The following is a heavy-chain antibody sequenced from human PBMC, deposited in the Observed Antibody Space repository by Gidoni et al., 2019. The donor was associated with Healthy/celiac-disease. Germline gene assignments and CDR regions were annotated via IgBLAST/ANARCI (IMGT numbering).Heavy chain of an antibody. CDR2: ISGSGGST. J-gene: IGHJ4*02. Sequence: EVQLLESGGGLVQPGGSLRLSCAASGFNFSSYAMSWVRQAQGKGLEWVSAISGSGGSTYYADSGKGRFTISRDNSKNTLYLQMNSLRAEDTAVYYCAKDMVYYYGSGSYLFFDYWGQGTLVTVSS. V-gene: IGHV3-23*01. CDR3: AKDMVYYYGSGSYLFFDY. CDR1: GFNFSSYA. D-gene: IGHD3-10*01.